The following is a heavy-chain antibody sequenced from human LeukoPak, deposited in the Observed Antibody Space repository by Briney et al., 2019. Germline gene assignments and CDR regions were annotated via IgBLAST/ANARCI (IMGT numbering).Heavy chain of an antibody. J-gene: IGHJ6*03. CDR3: ARDLGGSSLDYYYYYMDV. CDR1: GFTIHSYS. CDR2: ISSSSSYI. V-gene: IGHV3-21*03. Sequence: GSLTLSYAASGFTIHSYSMSVVRQALGTGLEWVSSISSSSSYIYYADSVKGRFTISRDNAKNSLYLQMNSLRAENTVVYYCARDLGGSSLDYYYYYMDVWGKGATVTGSS. D-gene: IGHD6-13*01.